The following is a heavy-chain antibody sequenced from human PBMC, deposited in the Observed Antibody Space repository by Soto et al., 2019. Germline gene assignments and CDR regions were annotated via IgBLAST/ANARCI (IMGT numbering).Heavy chain of an antibody. CDR1: GLSFSSSS. CDR3: ARTGLSGYDYDY. J-gene: IGHJ4*02. V-gene: IGHV3-23*01. D-gene: IGHD5-12*01. CDR2: ISGSGGST. Sequence: PGGSLRLSCAASGLSFSSSSMIWVRQAPGKGLEWVSAISGSGGSTYYADSVKGRFTISRDNSKNTLYLQMNSLRAEDTAVYYCARTGLSGYDYDYWGQGTLVTVSS.